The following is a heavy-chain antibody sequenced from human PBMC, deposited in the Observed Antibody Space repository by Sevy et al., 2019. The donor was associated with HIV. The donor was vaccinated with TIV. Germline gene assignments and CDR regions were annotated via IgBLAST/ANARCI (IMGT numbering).Heavy chain of an antibody. Sequence: SETLSLTCTVSGDSINTYDWSWIRQPPGKGLEWIGYVSTSGSTNYNPPLKSRGTISLDTSRNQVSLKVTSVTAADAAVYYCARLRWDLVVVPGATPGCYFDQWGQGTLVTVSS. V-gene: IGHV4-4*08. CDR3: ARLRWDLVVVPGATPGCYFDQ. CDR1: GDSINTYD. CDR2: VSTSGST. J-gene: IGHJ4*02. D-gene: IGHD2-2*01.